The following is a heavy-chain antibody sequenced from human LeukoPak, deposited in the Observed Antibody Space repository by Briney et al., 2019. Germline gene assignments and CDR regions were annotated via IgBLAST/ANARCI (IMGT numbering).Heavy chain of an antibody. CDR2: ISFDGSNK. V-gene: IGHV3-30*18. CDR3: AKDGEIGSYQGGGMDV. J-gene: IGHJ6*02. Sequence: PGRSLRLSCAASGFTFRSYGIHWVRQAPGKGLEWAAVISFDGSNKYYADSVKGRVTISRDNSKNMVYLLLNSLRIEDTALYYCAKDGEIGSYQGGGMDVWGQGTTVTVSS. D-gene: IGHD1-26*01. CDR1: GFTFRSYG.